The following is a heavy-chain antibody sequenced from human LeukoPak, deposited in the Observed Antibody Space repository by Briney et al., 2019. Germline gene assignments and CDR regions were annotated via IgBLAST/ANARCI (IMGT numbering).Heavy chain of an antibody. CDR2: ISSSSSYT. V-gene: IGHV3-11*06. CDR1: GFTFSDYY. D-gene: IGHD3-3*01. CDR3: ARSNNYDFWSGYQKDYFDY. J-gene: IGHJ4*02. Sequence: PGGSLRLSCAASGFTFSDYYMSWIRQAPGKGLEWVSYISSSSSYTNYADSVKGRFTISRDNAKNSLYLQMNSLRAEDTAVYYCARSNNYDFWSGYQKDYFDYWGQGTLVTVSS.